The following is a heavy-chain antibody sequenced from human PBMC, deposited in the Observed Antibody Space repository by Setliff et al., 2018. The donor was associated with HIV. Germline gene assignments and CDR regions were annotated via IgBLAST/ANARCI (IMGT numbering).Heavy chain of an antibody. Sequence: KTSETLSLTCTVSGGSISSYYWNWIRQPPGRGLEWIGYINYAGVANYSPSLKSRVTMSIDTSKNQFSLKLSSVTAADTGIYFCARGGAVTVLGIPSYYSFYGLDKWGQGTTVTVSS. J-gene: IGHJ6*02. CDR1: GGSISSYY. CDR2: INYAGVA. V-gene: IGHV4-59*12. D-gene: IGHD2-21*02. CDR3: ARGGAVTVLGIPSYYSFYGLDK.